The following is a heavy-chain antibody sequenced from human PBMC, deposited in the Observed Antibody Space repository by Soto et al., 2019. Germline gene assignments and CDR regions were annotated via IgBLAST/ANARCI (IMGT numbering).Heavy chain of an antibody. Sequence: GASVKVSCKASGGTFSSYAISWVRQAPGQGLEWMGGIIPIFGTANYAQKFQGRVTITADESTSTAYMELSSLRSEDTAVYYCAREGHSGYDLYCWFDPWGQGTLVTGS. J-gene: IGHJ5*02. D-gene: IGHD5-12*01. CDR2: IIPIFGTA. V-gene: IGHV1-69*13. CDR1: GGTFSSYA. CDR3: AREGHSGYDLYCWFDP.